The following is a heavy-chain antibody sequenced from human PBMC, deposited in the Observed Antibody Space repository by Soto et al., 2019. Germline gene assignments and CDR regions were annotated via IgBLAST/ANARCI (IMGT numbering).Heavy chain of an antibody. CDR1: GASISSGRSY. V-gene: IGHV4-31*03. CDR3: ARDNAYGHFDS. Sequence: PSETLSLTCTVSGASISSGRSYGSWIRQHPGKGLEWIVYMFYSGSTYYHPSLKSRFNISAYTSKNQFSMRLTYVTPADTAVHYCARDNAYGHFDSWGQGTLVT. J-gene: IGHJ4*02. CDR2: MFYSGST. D-gene: IGHD4-17*01.